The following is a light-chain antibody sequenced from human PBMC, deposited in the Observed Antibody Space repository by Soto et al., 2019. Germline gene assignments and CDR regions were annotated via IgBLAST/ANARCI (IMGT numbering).Light chain of an antibody. CDR1: QSVSSTY. J-gene: IGKJ3*01. Sequence: EIVLTQSPGTLSLSPGERATLSCRASQSVSSTYLGWYQQKPGQAPRLLISGASNRATGIPDRFSGSGSGTDFTLTISRLAPEDFAVYYCQQFDTIPFTFGPGTKVDV. V-gene: IGKV3-20*01. CDR2: GAS. CDR3: QQFDTIPFT.